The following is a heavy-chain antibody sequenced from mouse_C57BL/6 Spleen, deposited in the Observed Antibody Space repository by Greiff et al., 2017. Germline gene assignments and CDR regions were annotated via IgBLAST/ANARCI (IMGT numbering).Heavy chain of an antibody. J-gene: IGHJ2*01. CDR3: ALSTVVEGGFDY. CDR2: IHPNSGST. CDR1: GYTFTSYW. Sequence: QVQLQQPGAELVKPGASVKLSCKASGYTFTSYWMHWVKQRPGQGLEWIGMIHPNSGSTNYNEKFKSKATLTVDKSSSTAYMQLSSLTSEDSAVXYCALSTVVEGGFDYWGQGTTLTVSS. V-gene: IGHV1-64*01. D-gene: IGHD1-1*01.